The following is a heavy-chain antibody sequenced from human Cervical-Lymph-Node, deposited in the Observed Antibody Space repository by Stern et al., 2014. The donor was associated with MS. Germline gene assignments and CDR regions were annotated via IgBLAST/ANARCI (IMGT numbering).Heavy chain of an antibody. CDR1: GDSISNDNW. V-gene: IGHV4-4*02. CDR2: VYHTGSA. J-gene: IGHJ4*02. D-gene: IGHD2-2*01. Sequence: VQLQDSGPGLVRPSGTLSLTCAVSGDSISNDNWWSWVRQPPGKGLEWIGEVYHTGSANYDPSLKSRVPISVDKSKNQFSLRLTSMTAADTAVYYCARDQGFQLMNSWGQGTLVIVSS. CDR3: ARDQGFQLMNS.